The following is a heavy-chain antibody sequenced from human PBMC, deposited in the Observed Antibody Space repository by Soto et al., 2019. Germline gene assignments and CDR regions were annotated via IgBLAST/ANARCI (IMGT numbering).Heavy chain of an antibody. CDR2: INAGNDNT. CDR1: GYTFTSYA. D-gene: IGHD6-19*01. J-gene: IGHJ4*02. V-gene: IGHV1-3*05. Sequence: QVQLVQSGAEEKKPGASVKVSCKASGYTFTSYAMHWVRQAPGQRLEWMGWINAGNDNTKYSQKLQGRVTITRDTXXXXXXXXXXXXXXXXXXXXXXXXXXXTSGXTGYWGQGTLVTVSS. CDR3: XXXXXTSGXTGY.